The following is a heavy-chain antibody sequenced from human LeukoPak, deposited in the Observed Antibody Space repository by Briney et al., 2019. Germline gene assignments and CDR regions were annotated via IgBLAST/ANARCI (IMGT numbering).Heavy chain of an antibody. CDR1: GNYW. D-gene: IGHD2/OR15-2a*01. J-gene: IGHJ4*02. Sequence: GGSLRLSCAASGNYWMHWVRQAPGKGLVWVSHIDSGGSWTSYADSVKGRFTISKDNAKNTVYLQMNNLRAEDTAVYYCVSFYETYWGRGTLVTVSS. CDR2: IDSGGSWT. CDR3: VSFYETY. V-gene: IGHV3-74*01.